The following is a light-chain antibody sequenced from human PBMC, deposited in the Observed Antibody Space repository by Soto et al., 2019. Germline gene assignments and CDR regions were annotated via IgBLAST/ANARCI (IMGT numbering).Light chain of an antibody. Sequence: TQSPSTLSASVGYRVTITCRASQTISSWLAWHQQKSGRAPKLLIYDASSLEGGVPSRFSGSGSGTEFTLTISSLQNDDFATYYCQHYNSYSEAFGQGTKVDIK. CDR1: QTISSW. CDR3: QHYNSYSEA. CDR2: DAS. J-gene: IGKJ1*01. V-gene: IGKV1-5*01.